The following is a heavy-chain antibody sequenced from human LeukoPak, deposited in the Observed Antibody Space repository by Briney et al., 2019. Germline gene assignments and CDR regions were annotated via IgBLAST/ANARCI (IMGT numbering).Heavy chain of an antibody. D-gene: IGHD6-25*01. J-gene: IGHJ4*02. V-gene: IGHV3-33*03. CDR2: VWVDGNNK. CDR1: GFTFIAYG. CDR3: AKAARLGPSHFDY. Sequence: GGSLRLSCATSGFTFIAYGLHWVRQAPGMGLEWVAVVWVDGNNKFYADSVKGRFTISRDNSRSTLYLHMNSLRDDDTAVYYCAKAARLGPSHFDYWGRGTLVTVSS.